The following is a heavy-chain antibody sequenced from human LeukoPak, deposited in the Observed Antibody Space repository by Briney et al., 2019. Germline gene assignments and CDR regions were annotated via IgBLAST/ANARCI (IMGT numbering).Heavy chain of an antibody. V-gene: IGHV6-1*01. CDR1: GDSVSSNSVA. D-gene: IGHD2-2*01. J-gene: IGHJ5*02. CDR2: TYYRSKWYN. Sequence: SQTLSLTCAISGDSVSSNSVAWHWIRQSPSRGLEWLGRTYYRSKWYNDYAVSVKSRITINPDTSKNQFSLQLNSVISEDTAVYYCARRLTQYDCFDPWGQGILVTVSS. CDR3: ARRLTQYDCFDP.